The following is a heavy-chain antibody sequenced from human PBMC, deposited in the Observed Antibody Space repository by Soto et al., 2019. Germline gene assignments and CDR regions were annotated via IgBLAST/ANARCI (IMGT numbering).Heavy chain of an antibody. D-gene: IGHD5-12*01. V-gene: IGHV1-3*01. CDR2: INAGNGNT. CDR1: GYTFTSYA. Sequence: QVQLVQSGAEVKKPGASVKVSCKASGYTFTSYAMHWVRQAPGQRHEWMGWINAGNGNTKYSQKFQGRVTITRDTSASTAYMELSSLRSEDTAVYYCARSRVVATIYYFDYWGQGTLVTVSS. J-gene: IGHJ4*02. CDR3: ARSRVVATIYYFDY.